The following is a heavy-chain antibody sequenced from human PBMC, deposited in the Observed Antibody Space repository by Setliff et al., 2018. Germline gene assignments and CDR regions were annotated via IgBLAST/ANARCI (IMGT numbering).Heavy chain of an antibody. CDR1: GFTFSNYG. D-gene: IGHD2-21*02. J-gene: IGHJ6*02. V-gene: IGHV3-33*01. CDR3: ARNWVSAQHYYYGMDV. CDR2: IWNDGSSK. Sequence: GGSLRLSCVASGFTFSNYGMHWVRQAPGKGLEWVALIWNDGSSKFYGDSVKGRFTISRDNSKNTLYLQMDSLRAADTAVYYWARNWVSAQHYYYGMDVGGQGTTVTVSS.